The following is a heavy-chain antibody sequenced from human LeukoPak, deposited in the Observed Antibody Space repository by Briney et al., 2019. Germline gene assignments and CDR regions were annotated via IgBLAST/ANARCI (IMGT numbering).Heavy chain of an antibody. J-gene: IGHJ4*02. D-gene: IGHD5-24*01. CDR1: GFTTSGVG. CDR3: AHRRSDMATVSFDS. V-gene: IGHV2-5*01. CDR2: INGIDEK. Sequence: SGPTLVNPTQTLTLTCTFSGFTTSGVGVGWIRQPPGKTLEWLAFINGIDEKRYTPSLKSRLTITKDTSKNQVVLTMTVMDPVDTATYYCAHRRSDMATVSFDSWGQGTLVTASS.